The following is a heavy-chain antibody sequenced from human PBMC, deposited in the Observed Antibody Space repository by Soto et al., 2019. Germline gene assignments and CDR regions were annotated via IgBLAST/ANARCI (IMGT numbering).Heavy chain of an antibody. CDR3: AKDLAVTGLYYYYGMDV. Sequence: XGSLRLSCAASGFTFSSYGMHWVRQAPGKGLEWVAVISYDGSNKYYADSVKGRFTISRDNSKNTLYLQMNSLRAEDTAVYYCAKDLAVTGLYYYYGMDVWGQGTTVTVSS. CDR1: GFTFSSYG. J-gene: IGHJ6*02. V-gene: IGHV3-30*18. CDR2: ISYDGSNK. D-gene: IGHD2-21*02.